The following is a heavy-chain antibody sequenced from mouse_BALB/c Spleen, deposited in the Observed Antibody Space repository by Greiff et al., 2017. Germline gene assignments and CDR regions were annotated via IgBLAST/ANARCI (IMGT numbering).Heavy chain of an antibody. Sequence: VQLKQSGAELVRSGASVKLSCTASGFNIKDYYMHWVKQRPEQGLEWIGWIDPENGDTEYAPKFQGKATMTADTSSNTAYLQLSSLTSEDTAVYYCKGYYGTYYFDYWGQGTTLTVSS. CDR2: IDPENGDT. D-gene: IGHD1-1*01. J-gene: IGHJ2*01. CDR3: KGYYGTYYFDY. CDR1: GFNIKDYY. V-gene: IGHV14-4*02.